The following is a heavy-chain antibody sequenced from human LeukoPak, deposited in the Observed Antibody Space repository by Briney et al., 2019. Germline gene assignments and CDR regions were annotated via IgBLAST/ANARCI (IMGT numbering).Heavy chain of an antibody. CDR1: GGSVSSYY. CDR3: ARASFQAFDI. J-gene: IGHJ3*02. V-gene: IGHV4-59*02. CDR2: IYYIGIT. D-gene: IGHD1-26*01. Sequence: SETLSLTCTVSGGSVSSYYWSWIRQPPGKGLEYIGYIYYIGITNYNPSLKSRVTISVDTSKNQFSLELSSVTAADTAVYYCARASFQAFDIWGQGTLVTVSS.